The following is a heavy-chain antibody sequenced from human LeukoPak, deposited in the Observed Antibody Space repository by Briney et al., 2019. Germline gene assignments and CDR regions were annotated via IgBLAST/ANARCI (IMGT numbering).Heavy chain of an antibody. Sequence: GGSLRLSCAASGFTFSTYWMSWVRQAPGKGLEWVANIKQDGSEKYYVYSVKGRFTISRENAKNSLYLQMNSLRAEDAAVYYCERERLVVASSYYYGMDVWGQGTTVTVSS. D-gene: IGHD2-2*01. V-gene: IGHV3-7*01. CDR3: ERERLVVASSYYYGMDV. J-gene: IGHJ6*02. CDR1: GFTFSTYW. CDR2: IKQDGSEK.